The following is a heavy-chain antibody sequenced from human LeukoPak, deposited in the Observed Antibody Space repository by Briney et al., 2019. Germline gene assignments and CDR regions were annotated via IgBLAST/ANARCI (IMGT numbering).Heavy chain of an antibody. CDR2: INPSGGST. CDR3: ARVLYGDFPWFDP. V-gene: IGHV1-46*01. D-gene: IGHD4-17*01. Sequence: ASVKVSCKTTGNTLTSYYVHWVRQAPGQGLEWMGVINPSGGSTNYVQKFQGRVTMTRDTSAGTVYMELSSLRSEDTAVYYCARVLYGDFPWFDPWGQGTLVTVSS. J-gene: IGHJ5*02. CDR1: GNTLTSYY.